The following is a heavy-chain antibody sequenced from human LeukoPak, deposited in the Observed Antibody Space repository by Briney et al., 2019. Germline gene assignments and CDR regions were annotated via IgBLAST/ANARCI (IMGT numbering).Heavy chain of an antibody. Sequence: GGSLRLSRAVSGITLSNYGMSWVRQAPGKGLEWVAGISGSGGGTNYADSVKGRFTISRDNPKNTLYLQMNSLRAEDTAVYFCAKRGVVIRVILVGFHKEAYYFDSWGQGALVTVSS. D-gene: IGHD3-22*01. CDR2: ISGSGGGT. V-gene: IGHV3-23*01. CDR1: GITLSNYG. CDR3: AKRGVVIRVILVGFHKEAYYFDS. J-gene: IGHJ4*02.